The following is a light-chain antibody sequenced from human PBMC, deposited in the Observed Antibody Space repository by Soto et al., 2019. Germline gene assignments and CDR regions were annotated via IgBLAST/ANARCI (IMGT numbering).Light chain of an antibody. CDR3: QQRSNWPGT. Sequence: ESLLTQSPGTLSLSPGERATLSCRASQSVSSYLAWYQQKPGQAPRLLIYDASNRATGIPARFSGSGSGTDFTLTISSLDPEDFAVYYCQQRSNWPGTFGQGTKVDI. V-gene: IGKV3-11*01. CDR1: QSVSSY. J-gene: IGKJ1*01. CDR2: DAS.